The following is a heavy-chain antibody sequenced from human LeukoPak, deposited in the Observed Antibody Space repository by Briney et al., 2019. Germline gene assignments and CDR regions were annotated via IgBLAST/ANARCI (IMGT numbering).Heavy chain of an antibody. V-gene: IGHV1-18*01. CDR2: ISAYNGNT. D-gene: IGHD3-3*01. J-gene: IGHJ4*02. Sequence: TSVKVSCKASGYTFTSYGISWVRQAPGQGLEWMGWISAYNGNTNYAQKLQGRVTMTTDTSTSTAYMELRSLRSDDTAVYYCARVPSNPNYDFWSGHYFDYWGQGTLVTVSS. CDR1: GYTFTSYG. CDR3: ARVPSNPNYDFWSGHYFDY.